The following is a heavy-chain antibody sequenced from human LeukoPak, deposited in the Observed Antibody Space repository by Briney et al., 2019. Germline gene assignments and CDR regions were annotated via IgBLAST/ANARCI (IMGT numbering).Heavy chain of an antibody. D-gene: IGHD6-13*01. CDR1: GFTFDDYA. J-gene: IGHJ4*02. CDR2: ISWNSGSI. CDR3: ARGSGYSSSWYPDY. V-gene: IGHV3-9*03. Sequence: GGSLRLSCAASGFTFDDYAMHWVRQAPGKGLEWVSGISWNSGSIGYADSVKGRFTISRDNAKNSLYLQMNSLRAEDMALYYCARGSGYSSSWYPDYWGQGTLVTVSS.